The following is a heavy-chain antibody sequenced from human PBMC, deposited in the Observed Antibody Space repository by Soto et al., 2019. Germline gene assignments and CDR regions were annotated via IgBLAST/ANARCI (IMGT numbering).Heavy chain of an antibody. CDR3: ARVTYYDFWSGYYEGYYFDY. CDR1: GGSVSSGSYY. D-gene: IGHD3-3*01. Sequence: PSETLSLTCTVSGGSVSSGSYYWSWIRQPPGKGLEWIGYIYYSGSTNYNPSLKSRVTISVDTSKNKFSLKLSSVTAADTAVYYCARVTYYDFWSGYYEGYYFDYWGQGTLVTVSS. V-gene: IGHV4-61*01. CDR2: IYYSGST. J-gene: IGHJ4*02.